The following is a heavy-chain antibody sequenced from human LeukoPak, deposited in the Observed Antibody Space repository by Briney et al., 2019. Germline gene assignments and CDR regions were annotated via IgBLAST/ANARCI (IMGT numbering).Heavy chain of an antibody. J-gene: IGHJ4*02. CDR2: INPNSGGT. CDR3: ARVSHYDSSGYSYYFDY. Sequence: APVKVSCKASGYTFTGYYMHWVRQAPGQGLEWMGWINPNSGGTNYAQKFQGRVTMTRDTSISTAYMELSRLRSDDTAVYYCARVSHYDSSGYSYYFDYWGQGTLVTVSS. V-gene: IGHV1-2*02. CDR1: GYTFTGYY. D-gene: IGHD3-22*01.